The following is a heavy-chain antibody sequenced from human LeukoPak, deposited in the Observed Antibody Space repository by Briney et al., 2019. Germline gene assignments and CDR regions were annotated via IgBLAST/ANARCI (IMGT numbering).Heavy chain of an antibody. J-gene: IGHJ4*02. CDR3: ARYSGSYNFDY. V-gene: IGHV4-59*12. CDR1: GGSISTYY. D-gene: IGHD1-26*01. Sequence: SETLSLTCTVSGGSISTYYWSWIRQPPGKGLEWIGYIFYSGSTNYNPSLKGRVTISVDTSKNQFSLKLSPVTAADTAVYYCARYSGSYNFDYWGQGTLVTVSS. CDR2: IFYSGST.